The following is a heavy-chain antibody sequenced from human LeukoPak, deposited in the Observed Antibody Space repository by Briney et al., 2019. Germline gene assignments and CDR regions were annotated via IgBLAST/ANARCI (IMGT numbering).Heavy chain of an antibody. V-gene: IGHV4-39*01. CDR1: GGSISGSNYY. CDR2: IYYSGST. CDR3: ASLRERSYYARGFDY. D-gene: IGHD1-26*01. Sequence: PSETLSLTCTVSGGSISGSNYYWGWIRQPPGKGLEWIGAIYYSGSTYYSPSLKSRVTISVDTSKNQFSLKLSSVTAADTAVYYCASLRERSYYARGFDYWGQGTLVTVSS. J-gene: IGHJ4*02.